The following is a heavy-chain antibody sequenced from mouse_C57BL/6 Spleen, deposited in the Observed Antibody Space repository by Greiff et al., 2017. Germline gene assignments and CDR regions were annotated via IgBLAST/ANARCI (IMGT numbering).Heavy chain of an antibody. J-gene: IGHJ2*01. V-gene: IGHV1-82*01. Sequence: QVQLQQSGPELVKPGASVKISCKASGYAFSSSWMNWVKQRPGKGLEWIGRIYPGDGDTNYNGKFKGKATLTADKSSSTAYMQLSSLTSEDSAVYFCARSELPLDYWGQGTTLTVSS. CDR3: ARSELPLDY. CDR1: GYAFSSSW. D-gene: IGHD1-1*01. CDR2: IYPGDGDT.